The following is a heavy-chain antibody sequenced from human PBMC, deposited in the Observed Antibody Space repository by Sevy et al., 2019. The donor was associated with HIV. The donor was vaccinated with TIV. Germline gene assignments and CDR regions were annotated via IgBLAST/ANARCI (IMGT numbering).Heavy chain of an antibody. CDR2: ISSSSSTI. D-gene: IGHD3-16*02. CDR1: GFTFSSYS. CDR3: ARENDYVWGSYLPPFDY. J-gene: IGHJ4*02. V-gene: IGHV3-48*02. Sequence: GGSLRLSCAASGFTFSSYSMNWVRQAPGKGLEWVSYISSSSSTIYYADSVKGRFTISRDNAKNSLYLQMNSLRDEDTAVHYCARENDYVWGSYLPPFDYWGQGTLVTVSS.